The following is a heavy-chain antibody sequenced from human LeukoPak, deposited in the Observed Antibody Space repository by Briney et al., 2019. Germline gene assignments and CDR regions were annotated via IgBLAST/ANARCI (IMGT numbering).Heavy chain of an antibody. CDR1: GLTFSSFS. D-gene: IGHD6-13*01. CDR2: ISSSSIYL. J-gene: IGHJ4*02. CDR3: ARAQQLGRGYYFDY. Sequence: GGSLRLFCAASGLTFSSFSMNWVRQAPGKGLEWVSSISSSSIYLYYADSVKGRFTISRHNAKNSLYLQMNSLRAKDTAVYYCARAQQLGRGYYFDYWGQGTLVTVSS. V-gene: IGHV3-21*01.